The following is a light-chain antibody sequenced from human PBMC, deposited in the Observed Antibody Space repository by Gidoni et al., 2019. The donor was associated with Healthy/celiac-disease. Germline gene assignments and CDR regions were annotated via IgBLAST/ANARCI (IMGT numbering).Light chain of an antibody. J-gene: IGLJ3*02. Sequence: NFMLTQPHSVSESPGKTVTISCTGSSGSIASNYVQWYQQRPGSAPTTVIYEDNQRPSWVPDRFSGSIDSSSNSASLTISGLKTEDEADYYCQSYDSSNLWVFGGGTKLTVL. CDR2: EDN. V-gene: IGLV6-57*02. CDR3: QSYDSSNLWV. CDR1: SGSIASNY.